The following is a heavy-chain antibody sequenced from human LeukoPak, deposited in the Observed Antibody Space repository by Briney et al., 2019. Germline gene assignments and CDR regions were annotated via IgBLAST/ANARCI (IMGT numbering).Heavy chain of an antibody. D-gene: IGHD4-17*01. V-gene: IGHV4-59*01. CDR1: GGSFSSYY. J-gene: IGHJ4*02. CDR2: IDHSGST. CDR3: ARLKATVSIHAYFDF. Sequence: SETLSLTCTVSGGSFSSYYWTWIRQPPGKGLEWIGYIDHSGSTNYNPSLKSRVTISSDTSKNQFSLDLSSVTAADTAVYNCARLKATVSIHAYFDFWGQGTLVTVSS.